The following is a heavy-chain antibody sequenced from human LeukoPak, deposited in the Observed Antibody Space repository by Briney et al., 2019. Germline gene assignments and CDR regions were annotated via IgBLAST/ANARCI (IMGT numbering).Heavy chain of an antibody. CDR1: GGSISSYY. Sequence: PSETLSLTCTVSGGSISSYYWSWIRQPPGKGLEWIGYIYYSGSTNYNPSLKSRVTISVDTSKNQFSLKLSSVTAADTAVYYCARGPGDIVRGYGMDVWGQGTTVTVSS. CDR2: IYYSGST. CDR3: ARGPGDIVRGYGMDV. D-gene: IGHD2-15*01. J-gene: IGHJ6*02. V-gene: IGHV4-59*08.